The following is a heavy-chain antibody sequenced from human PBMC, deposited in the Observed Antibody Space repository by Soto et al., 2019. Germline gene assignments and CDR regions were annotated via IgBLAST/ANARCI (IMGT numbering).Heavy chain of an antibody. D-gene: IGHD6-19*01. CDR1: GGSISSYY. CDR2: IYYSGST. J-gene: IGHJ5*02. CDR3: ARESPQGVAGPLFDA. Sequence: SETLSLTCTVSGGSISSYYWSWFRQPPGKGLEWIGYIYYSGSTNYNPSLTSRVTLSVATSQNEFSLKLSAVTAADTAVYYCARESPQGVAGPLFDAWGQGTLVTVSS. V-gene: IGHV4-59*01.